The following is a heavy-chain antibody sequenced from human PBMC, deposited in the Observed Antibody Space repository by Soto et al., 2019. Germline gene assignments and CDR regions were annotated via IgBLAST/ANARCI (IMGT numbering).Heavy chain of an antibody. CDR2: IYDSGST. Sequence: PSETLSLTCTVSSGSISSYYWSWIRQPPGKGLEWIGYIYDSGSTKYNPSLKSRVTISVDTTNDQFYLKLSYVTAADTAVYYCAREDYFDSGGFPIWGQGTLVTVS. J-gene: IGHJ4*02. CDR3: AREDYFDSGGFPI. CDR1: SGSISSYY. D-gene: IGHD3-22*01. V-gene: IGHV4-59*01.